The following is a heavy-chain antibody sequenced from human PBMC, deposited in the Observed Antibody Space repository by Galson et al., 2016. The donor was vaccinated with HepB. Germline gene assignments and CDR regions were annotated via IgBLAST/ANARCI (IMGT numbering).Heavy chain of an antibody. V-gene: IGHV2-5*02. D-gene: IGHD3-16*01. CDR2: IYWDDDN. CDR1: GFSLTSRGVA. Sequence: PALVTPTQTLTLTCTFSGFSLTSRGVAVGWIRQPPGKALEWLALIYWDDDNRYSPSLKSRLPSPRTPQKNQVVLTMSNMDRVDTATYYCAYGPGLGGQAFDYWGQATLVTV. J-gene: IGHJ4*02. CDR3: AYGPGLGGQAFDY.